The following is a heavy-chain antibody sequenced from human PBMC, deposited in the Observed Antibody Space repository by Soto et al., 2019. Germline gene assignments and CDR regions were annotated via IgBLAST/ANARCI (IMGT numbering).Heavy chain of an antibody. CDR1: GFTFSSCA. CDR3: ATSIPLSHYDFWSGFFDY. Sequence: PGGSLRLSCAASGFTFSSCAMSWVRQAPGKGLEWVSVISGSVGTTYYADSVKGRFTVSRDNSKNTLYLQMNSLRAEDTAVYYCATSIPLSHYDFWSGFFDYWGQGAMVTVPQ. J-gene: IGHJ4*02. V-gene: IGHV3-23*01. D-gene: IGHD3-3*01. CDR2: ISGSVGTT.